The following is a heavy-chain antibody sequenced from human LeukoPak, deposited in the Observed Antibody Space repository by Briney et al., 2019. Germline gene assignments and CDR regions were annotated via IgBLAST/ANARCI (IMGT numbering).Heavy chain of an antibody. J-gene: IGHJ4*02. CDR3: ARDIFEGGPLFYFDY. D-gene: IGHD3-16*01. V-gene: IGHV4-34*01. CDR1: GGSFSGYY. CDR2: INHSGST. Sequence: KPSETLSLTCAVYGGSFSGYYWSCIRQPPGKGLEWIGEINHSGSTNYNPSLKSRVTISVDTSKNQFSLKLSSVTAADTAVYYCARDIFEGGPLFYFDYWGQGTLVTVSS.